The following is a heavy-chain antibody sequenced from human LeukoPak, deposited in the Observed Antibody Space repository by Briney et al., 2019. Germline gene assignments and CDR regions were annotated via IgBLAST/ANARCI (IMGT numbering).Heavy chain of an antibody. Sequence: PSETLSLTCTVSGGSISSSSYYWGWIRQPPGKGLEWIGSIYYSGSTYYNPSLKSRVTISVDTSKNQFSLKLSSVTAADTAVYYCARHPGRSNWFDTWGQGILVTISS. CDR3: ARHPGRSNWFDT. V-gene: IGHV4-39*01. J-gene: IGHJ5*02. D-gene: IGHD3-10*01. CDR1: GGSISSSSYY. CDR2: IYYSGST.